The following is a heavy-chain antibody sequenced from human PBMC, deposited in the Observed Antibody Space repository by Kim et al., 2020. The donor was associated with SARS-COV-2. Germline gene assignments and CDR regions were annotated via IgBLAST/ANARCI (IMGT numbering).Heavy chain of an antibody. CDR1: GFTFSNFG. D-gene: IGHD1-7*01. Sequence: GGSLRLSCAASGFTFSNFGMNWVRQAPGKGLEWLSIISNTGSVRYYADSVKGRFTISRENSRKTPFLQMNALTVEDTAIYYCGKGRKGEETRSLDYWGQG. CDR2: ISNTGSVR. J-gene: IGHJ4*02. V-gene: IGHV3-23*01. CDR3: GKGRKGEETRSLDY.